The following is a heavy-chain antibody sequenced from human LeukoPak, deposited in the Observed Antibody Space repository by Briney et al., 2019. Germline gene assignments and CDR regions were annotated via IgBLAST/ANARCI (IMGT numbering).Heavy chain of an antibody. J-gene: IGHJ4*02. CDR2: IYSGGST. D-gene: IGHD6-13*01. Sequence: GGSLRLSCAASGFTFSSYAMSWVRQAPGKGLEWVSVIYSGGSTYYADSVKGRFTISRDNSKNTLYLQMNSLRAEDTAVYYCARGSSPLDYWGQGTLVTVSS. CDR3: ARGSSPLDY. CDR1: GFTFSSYA. V-gene: IGHV3-53*01.